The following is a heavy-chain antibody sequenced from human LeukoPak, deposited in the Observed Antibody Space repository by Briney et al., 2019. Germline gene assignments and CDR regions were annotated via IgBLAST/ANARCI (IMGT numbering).Heavy chain of an antibody. CDR3: ARIGGRHFDY. CDR2: IYPADSDT. Sequence: PGESLKISCKGSGYSFTSYWIGWVRQMPGKGLEWMGIIYPADSDTTYSSSFRGQVTFSVDKSTSTAYLQCSGLKASDTAIYYCARIGGRHFDYWGQGTLVTVSS. CDR1: GYSFTSYW. J-gene: IGHJ4*02. V-gene: IGHV5-51*01.